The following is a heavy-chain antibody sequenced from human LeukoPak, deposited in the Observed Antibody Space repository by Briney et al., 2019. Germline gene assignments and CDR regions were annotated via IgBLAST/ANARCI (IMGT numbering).Heavy chain of an antibody. D-gene: IGHD3-10*01. CDR3: ARDRELWFGELLYRPMGY. Sequence: ASVKVSCKASGYTFTSYGISWVQQAPGQGLEWMGWISAYNGNTNYAQKLQGRVTMTTDTSTSTAYMELRSLRSDDTAVYYCARDRELWFGELLYRPMGYWGQGTLVTVSS. CDR1: GYTFTSYG. CDR2: ISAYNGNT. V-gene: IGHV1-18*01. J-gene: IGHJ4*02.